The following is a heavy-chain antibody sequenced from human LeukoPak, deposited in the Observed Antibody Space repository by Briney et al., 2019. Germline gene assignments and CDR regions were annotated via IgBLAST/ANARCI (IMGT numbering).Heavy chain of an antibody. V-gene: IGHV3-53*01. J-gene: IGHJ5*02. D-gene: IGHD2-2*01. Sequence: GGSLRLSCAASGFIVSHNYMTWVRQAPGKGLEWISVIYIDGTSYYADSVKGRFTISRDNSKNTLYLQMNSLRAEDTAVYYCAKVSEYQLLGEWFDPWGQGTLVTVSS. CDR1: GFIVSHNY. CDR3: AKVSEYQLLGEWFDP. CDR2: IYIDGTS.